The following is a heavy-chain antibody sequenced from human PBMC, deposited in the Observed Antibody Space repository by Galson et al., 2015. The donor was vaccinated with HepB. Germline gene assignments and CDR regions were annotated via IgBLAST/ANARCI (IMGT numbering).Heavy chain of an antibody. CDR3: ARARDILTGYGFDY. V-gene: IGHV1-2*02. J-gene: IGHJ4*02. CDR1: GYTFTSYY. Sequence: SVKVSCKASGYTFTSYYMHWVRQAPGQGLEWMGWINPNSGGTNYAQKFQGRVTMTRDTSISTAYMELSRLRSDDTAVYYCARARDILTGYGFDYWGQGTLVTVSS. D-gene: IGHD3-9*01. CDR2: INPNSGGT.